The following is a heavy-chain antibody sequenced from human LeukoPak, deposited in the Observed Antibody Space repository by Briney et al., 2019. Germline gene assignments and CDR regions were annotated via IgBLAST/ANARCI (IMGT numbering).Heavy chain of an antibody. V-gene: IGHV3-21*01. CDR1: GFTFSHYS. J-gene: IGHJ4*02. CDR3: ARDRLGDGYIREFDS. Sequence: GESLKISCAGSGFTFSHYSMNWVRQAPGKGLEWVASFGSDLSFRSVADSLKGRFTISRDNAENSIYLHMNSLRAEDTAIYYCARDRLGDGYIREFDSWGQGTLVTVSS. D-gene: IGHD5-24*01. CDR2: FGSDLSFR.